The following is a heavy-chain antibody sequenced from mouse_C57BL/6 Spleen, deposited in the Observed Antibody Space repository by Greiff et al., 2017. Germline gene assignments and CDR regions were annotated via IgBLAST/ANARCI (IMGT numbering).Heavy chain of an antibody. Sequence: EVKLVESGGGLVKPGGSLKLSCAASGFTFSDYGMHWVRQAPEKGLAWVAYISSGGSTIYYADTVKGRFTISRDNAKNTLFLQMTSLRSEDTAMYYCAIWGYYAMDYWGQGTSVTVSS. CDR3: AIWGYYAMDY. V-gene: IGHV5-17*01. D-gene: IGHD1-1*02. CDR2: ISSGGSTI. CDR1: GFTFSDYG. J-gene: IGHJ4*01.